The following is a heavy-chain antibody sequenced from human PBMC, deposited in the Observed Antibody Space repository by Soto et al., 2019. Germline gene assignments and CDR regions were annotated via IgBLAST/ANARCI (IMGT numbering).Heavy chain of an antibody. D-gene: IGHD6-13*01. CDR3: ARSGYSSSWYGGGFDY. J-gene: IGHJ4*02. CDR1: GYTFTSYA. V-gene: IGHV1-3*01. Sequence: VKVSCKASGYTFTSYAMHWVRQAPGQRLEWMGWINAGNGNTKYSQKFQGRVTITRDTSASTAYMELSSLRSEDTAAYYCARSGYSSSWYGGGFDYWGQGTLVTVSS. CDR2: INAGNGNT.